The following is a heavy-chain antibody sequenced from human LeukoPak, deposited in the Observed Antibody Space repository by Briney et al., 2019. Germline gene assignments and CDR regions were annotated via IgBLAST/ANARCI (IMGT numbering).Heavy chain of an antibody. CDR2: IIPVLDTT. D-gene: IGHD2-15*01. V-gene: IGHV1-69*08. CDR1: GGTFYSYS. CDR3: ARDKGIDPDAFDI. Sequence: VASVKVSCKASGGTFYSYSISWVRQAPGQGLEWMGIIIPVLDTTKSAQKFQGRVTITADKSTSTAYMELSSLRSEDTAVYYCARDKGIDPDAFDIWGQGTMVTVSS. J-gene: IGHJ3*02.